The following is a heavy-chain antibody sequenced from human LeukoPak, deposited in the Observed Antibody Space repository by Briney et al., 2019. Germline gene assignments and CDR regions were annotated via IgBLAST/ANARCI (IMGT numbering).Heavy chain of an antibody. CDR2: INPNSGGT. D-gene: IGHD1-14*01. Sequence: ASVKVSCKASGYTFTGYYMHWVRQAPGQGLEWMGWINPNSGGTNYAQKFQGRVTMTRDTSISTAYMELSRLRSDDTAVYYCARHTSTAHNQKSYYYYMDVWGKGTTVTISS. CDR1: GYTFTGYY. J-gene: IGHJ6*03. CDR3: ARHTSTAHNQKSYYYYMDV. V-gene: IGHV1-2*02.